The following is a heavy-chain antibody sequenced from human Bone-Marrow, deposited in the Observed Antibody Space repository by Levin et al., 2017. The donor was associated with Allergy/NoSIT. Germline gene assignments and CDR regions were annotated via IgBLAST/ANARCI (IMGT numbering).Heavy chain of an antibody. CDR2: ISVYTNKT. J-gene: IGHJ4*02. CDR1: GYIFSNYG. Sequence: GESLKISCKASGYIFSNYGISWVRQAPGQGLEWMGWISVYTNKTDYGQRFQGRVTMTADTSTSTAYMQLRTLRSDDPAFYYCARVYYYDVNGYSKDFDCWGQGTLVTVSS. V-gene: IGHV1-18*01. D-gene: IGHD3-22*01. CDR3: ARVYYYDVNGYSKDFDC.